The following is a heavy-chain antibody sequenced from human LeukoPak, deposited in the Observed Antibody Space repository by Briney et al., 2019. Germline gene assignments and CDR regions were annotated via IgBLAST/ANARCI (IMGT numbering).Heavy chain of an antibody. V-gene: IGHV3-23*01. Sequence: GGSLRLSCAASGFTFSSYAMSWVRQAPGKGLEWVSAISGSGGSTYYADSVKGRFTISRDNSKNTLYLQMNSLRAEDTAVYYCAKDPGRYYYDSSAFDYWGQGNLVTVSS. CDR1: GFTFSSYA. D-gene: IGHD3-22*01. CDR2: ISGSGGST. J-gene: IGHJ4*02. CDR3: AKDPGRYYYDSSAFDY.